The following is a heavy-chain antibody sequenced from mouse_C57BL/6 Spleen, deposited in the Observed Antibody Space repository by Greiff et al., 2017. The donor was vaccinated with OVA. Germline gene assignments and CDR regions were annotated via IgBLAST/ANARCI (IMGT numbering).Heavy chain of an antibody. CDR2: IRLKSDNYAT. CDR3: TFYGSSYGWYFDV. V-gene: IGHV6-3*01. CDR1: GFTFSNYW. Sequence: EVKVVESGGGLVQPGGSMKLSCVASGFTFSNYWMNWVRQSPEKGLEWVAQIRLKSDNYATHYAESVKGRFTISRDDSKSSVYLQMNNLRAEDTGIYYCTFYGSSYGWYFDVWGTGTTVTVSS. J-gene: IGHJ1*03. D-gene: IGHD1-1*01.